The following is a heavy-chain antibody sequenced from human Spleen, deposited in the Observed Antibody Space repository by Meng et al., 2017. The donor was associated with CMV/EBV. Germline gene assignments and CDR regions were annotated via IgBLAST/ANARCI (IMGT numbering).Heavy chain of an antibody. CDR3: VRGYSTNWNQPAYFDY. CDR1: GFTFSTFS. Sequence: GGSLRLSCAASGFTFSTFSMNWVRQAPGKGLEWISYITSSSATIYHSDSVKGRFTISRDNAKDSLYLQLTSLRAEDTAVYYCVRGYSTNWNQPAYFDYWGQGALVTVSS. V-gene: IGHV3-48*04. CDR2: ITSSSATI. J-gene: IGHJ4*02. D-gene: IGHD1-1*01.